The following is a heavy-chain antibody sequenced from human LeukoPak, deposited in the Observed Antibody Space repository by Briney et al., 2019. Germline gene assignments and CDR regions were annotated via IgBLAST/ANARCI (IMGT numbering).Heavy chain of an antibody. V-gene: IGHV1-8*01. CDR1: GYTFTSYD. J-gene: IGHJ4*02. CDR3: AKGLFGVVIHY. Sequence: ASVTVSCKASGYTFTSYDINWVRQATGQGLEWMGWMNPNSGNTGYAQKFQGRVTMTRNTSISTAYMELSSLRSENTAVYYCAKGLFGVVIHYWGQGTLVTVSS. D-gene: IGHD3-3*01. CDR2: MNPNSGNT.